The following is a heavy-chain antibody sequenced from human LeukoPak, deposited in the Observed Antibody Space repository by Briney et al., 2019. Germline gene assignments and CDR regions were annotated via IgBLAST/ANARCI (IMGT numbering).Heavy chain of an antibody. J-gene: IGHJ5*02. CDR1: GGSISSYY. CDR3: ARDEYSSGWYRGNWFDP. CDR2: ISYSGST. Sequence: PSETLSLTCTVSGGSISSYYWSWIRQPPGKGLEWIGYISYSGSTNYNPSLKSRVTISVDKSKNQFSLKLSSVTAADTAVYYCARDEYSSGWYRGNWFDPWGQGTLVTVSS. D-gene: IGHD6-19*01. V-gene: IGHV4-59*12.